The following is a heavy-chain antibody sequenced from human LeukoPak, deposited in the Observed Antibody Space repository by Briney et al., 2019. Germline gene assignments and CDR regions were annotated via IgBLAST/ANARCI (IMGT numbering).Heavy chain of an antibody. J-gene: IGHJ4*02. Sequence: PSETLSLTCAVSGYSISSGYYWGWIRQPPGKGLEWTGSIYHSGSTYYNPSLKSRVTISVDTSKNQFSLKLSSVTAADTAVYYCARLLTARDGYKKWDYWGQGTLVTVSS. V-gene: IGHV4-38-2*01. D-gene: IGHD5-24*01. CDR3: ARLLTARDGYKKWDY. CDR1: GYSISSGYY. CDR2: IYHSGST.